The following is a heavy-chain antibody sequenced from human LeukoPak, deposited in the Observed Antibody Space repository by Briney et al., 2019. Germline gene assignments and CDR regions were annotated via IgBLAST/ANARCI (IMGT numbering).Heavy chain of an antibody. CDR1: GFTFNTYA. Sequence: GGSLRLSCAASGFTFNTYAMNWVRQAPGKGLEWVGRIKKKTDGETTDYAAPVKGRFTISRDDSKNTLYLEMNSLKSDDTAVYYCAAGTGTSDFDYWGQGTLVTVSS. D-gene: IGHD1-1*01. CDR2: IKKKTDGETT. CDR3: AAGTGTSDFDY. V-gene: IGHV3-15*01. J-gene: IGHJ4*02.